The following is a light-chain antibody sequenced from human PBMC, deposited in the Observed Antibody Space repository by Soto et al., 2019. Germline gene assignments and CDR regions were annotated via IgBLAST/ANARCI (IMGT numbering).Light chain of an antibody. J-gene: IGKJ5*01. CDR2: FGS. CDR1: QSLLYNNTYNY. Sequence: FCRSSQSLLYNNTYNYLDWYVQKPGQSPQLLIYFGSNRAPGVPDRFSGSGSGTDFTLKINRVEAEDVGTYYCMQALQSLTFGQGTRLEIK. V-gene: IGKV2-28*01. CDR3: MQALQSLT.